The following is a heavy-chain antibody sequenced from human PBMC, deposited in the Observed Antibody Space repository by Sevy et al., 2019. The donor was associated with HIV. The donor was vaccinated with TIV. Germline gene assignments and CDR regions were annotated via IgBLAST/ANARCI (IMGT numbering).Heavy chain of an antibody. V-gene: IGHV1-24*01. D-gene: IGHD3-22*01. Sequence: ASVKVSCKISGFTLTELSMHWVRQAPGKGLEWMGSFDPEDDETLYAQKFQGRVTMTEDTSTDTAYMELSSLRSEDTAVYYCATTKDYYDSSGSPFDYWGHGTLVTVSS. CDR2: FDPEDDET. J-gene: IGHJ4*01. CDR3: ATTKDYYDSSGSPFDY. CDR1: GFTLTELS.